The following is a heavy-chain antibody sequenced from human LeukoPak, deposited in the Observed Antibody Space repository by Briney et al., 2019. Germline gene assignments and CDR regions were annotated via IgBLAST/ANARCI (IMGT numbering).Heavy chain of an antibody. CDR2: ISYDGSNK. Sequence: GRSLRLSCAASGFTFSSYAMHWVRQAPGKGLEWAAVISYDGSNKYYADSVKGRFTISRDNSKNTLYLQMNSLRAEDTAVYYCARAGTIIAAAGDYFDYWGQGALVTVSS. CDR1: GFTFSSYA. CDR3: ARAGTIIAAAGDYFDY. D-gene: IGHD6-13*01. V-gene: IGHV3-30*04. J-gene: IGHJ4*02.